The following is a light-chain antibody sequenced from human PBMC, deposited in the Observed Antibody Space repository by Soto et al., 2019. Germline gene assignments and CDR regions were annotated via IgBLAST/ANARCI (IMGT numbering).Light chain of an antibody. CDR2: GAS. Sequence: EIEMAQKTSKLCGIGGECRSRCSRASQSVSSKLAWYQQKPGQAPRLLIYGASTRATGIPARFSGSGSGTEFTLTICGLQSEDFAVYCCQQDNNWPPGTFGQGTKVDIK. J-gene: IGKJ1*01. V-gene: IGKV3-15*01. CDR3: QQDNNWPPGT. CDR1: QSVSSK.